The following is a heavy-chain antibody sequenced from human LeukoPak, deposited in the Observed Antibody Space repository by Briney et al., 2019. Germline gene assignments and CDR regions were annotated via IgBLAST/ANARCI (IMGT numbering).Heavy chain of an antibody. D-gene: IGHD5-18*01. Sequence: SETLSLTCTVSGHSISSYYWSWIRQPPGKGLEWIGFIYYSGSTNYNPSLKSRVTISVDTSKNQFSLKLSSVTAADTAVYYCARVIEGGYSYGSYYYYMDVWGKGTTVTISS. CDR3: ARVIEGGYSYGSYYYYMDV. V-gene: IGHV4-59*01. J-gene: IGHJ6*03. CDR2: IYYSGST. CDR1: GHSISSYY.